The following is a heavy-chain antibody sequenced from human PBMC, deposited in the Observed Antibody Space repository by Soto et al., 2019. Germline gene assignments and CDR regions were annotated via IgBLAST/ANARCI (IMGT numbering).Heavy chain of an antibody. Sequence: SETLSLTCTVSGGSISSSSYYWGWIRQPPGKGLEWIGSIYYSGSTYYNPSLKSRVTISVDTSKNQFSLKLSSVTAADTAVYYCAGGPGVARNFWGQGSLVTVSS. D-gene: IGHD5-12*01. CDR2: IYYSGST. CDR1: GGSISSSSYY. J-gene: IGHJ4*02. V-gene: IGHV4-39*07. CDR3: AGGPGVARNF.